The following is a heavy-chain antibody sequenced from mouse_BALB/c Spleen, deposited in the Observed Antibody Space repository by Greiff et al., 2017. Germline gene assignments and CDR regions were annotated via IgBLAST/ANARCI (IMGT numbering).Heavy chain of an antibody. J-gene: IGHJ2*01. Sequence: VQRVESGPGLVAPSQSLSITCTVSGFSLTDYGVSWIRQPPGKGLEWLGVIWGGGSTYYNSALKSRLSISKDNSKSQVFLKMNSLQTDDTAMYYCAKHHYGSSYTPFDYWGQGTTLTVSS. CDR1: GFSLTDYG. V-gene: IGHV2-6-5*01. D-gene: IGHD1-1*01. CDR3: AKHHYGSSYTPFDY. CDR2: IWGGGST.